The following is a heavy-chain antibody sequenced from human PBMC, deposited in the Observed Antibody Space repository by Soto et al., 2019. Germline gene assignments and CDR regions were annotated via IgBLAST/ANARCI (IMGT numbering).Heavy chain of an antibody. J-gene: IGHJ6*02. D-gene: IGHD3-10*01. CDR3: ARDSPCGSGSMDV. CDR1: GYTFTGYY. CDR2: INPNSGGT. V-gene: IGHV1-2*04. Sequence: GASVKVSCKASGYTFTGYYMHWVRQAPGQGLEWMGWINPNSGGTNYAQKFQGWVTMTRDTSISTAYMVLSRLRSDDTAVYYCARDSPCGSGSMDVWGQGTTVTVSS.